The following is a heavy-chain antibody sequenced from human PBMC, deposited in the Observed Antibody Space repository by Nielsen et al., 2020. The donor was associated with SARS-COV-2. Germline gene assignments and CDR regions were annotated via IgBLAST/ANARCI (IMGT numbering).Heavy chain of an antibody. Sequence: GESLKISCAASGFTFSSYWMHWVRQAPGKGLVWVSRINSDGSSTSYADSVKGRFTISRDNSKNTLYLQMNSLRAEDTAVYYCANLEETGTQYYYYYYGMDVWGQGTTVTVSS. CDR1: GFTFSSYW. V-gene: IGHV3-74*01. J-gene: IGHJ6*02. CDR3: ANLEETGTQYYYYYYGMDV. D-gene: IGHD1-1*01. CDR2: INSDGSST.